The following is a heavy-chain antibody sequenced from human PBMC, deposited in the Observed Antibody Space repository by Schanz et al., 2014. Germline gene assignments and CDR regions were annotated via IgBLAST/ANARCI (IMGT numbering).Heavy chain of an antibody. CDR3: ANHYGDRPS. D-gene: IGHD4-17*01. V-gene: IGHV1-8*01. Sequence: QVQLVQSGAEVKKPGASVRVSCKASGYSFTTYDVNWVRQATGQGLEWMGWMNPTTGNRGYAQNFHGRVTMTRDASLKPAYMEMTDLKFEDAGVYYCANHYGDRPSWGQGTLIAVSS. J-gene: IGHJ4*02. CDR2: MNPTTGNR. CDR1: GYSFTTYD.